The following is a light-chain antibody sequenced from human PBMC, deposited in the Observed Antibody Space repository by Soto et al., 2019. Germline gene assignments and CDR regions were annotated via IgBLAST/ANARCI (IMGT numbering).Light chain of an antibody. J-gene: IGKJ2*01. CDR2: GAS. Sequence: ESVLTQSPGTLSLSPGERATLSCRASQSVSSSYLAWYQQKPGQAPRLLIYGASSRATGIPDRFSGSGSGTDFTLTISRLEPEDFAVYYFQQYGSSPSSYTFGQGTKLEIK. CDR3: QQYGSSPSSYT. CDR1: QSVSSSY. V-gene: IGKV3-20*01.